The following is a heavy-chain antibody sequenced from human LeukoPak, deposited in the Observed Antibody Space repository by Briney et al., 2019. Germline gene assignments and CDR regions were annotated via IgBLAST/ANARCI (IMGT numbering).Heavy chain of an antibody. Sequence: GGSLRLSCAASGLTFSRCAMGWVRLAPGKGLEWVSTIGGSGDSTYYAGSVKGRFTISRDHSKNTLYLQMNSLRAEDTAVYYCAARPPIKVGGPFDYWGQGILVTVSS. V-gene: IGHV3-23*01. CDR3: AARPPIKVGGPFDY. J-gene: IGHJ4*02. D-gene: IGHD2-15*01. CDR2: IGGSGDST. CDR1: GLTFSRCA.